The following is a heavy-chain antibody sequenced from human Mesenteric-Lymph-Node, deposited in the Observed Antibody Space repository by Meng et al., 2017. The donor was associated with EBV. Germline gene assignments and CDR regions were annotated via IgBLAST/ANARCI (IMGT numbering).Heavy chain of an antibody. CDR2: IYWDDDK. CDR3: AHIAPSMAAAADFDY. Sequence: QISLKESGPTLVTPXXTLTLPCTFPGFLFSTSGVGVGWIRRPPGKALEWLALIYWDDDKRYSPSLESRLTITKDTSKNQVVLTMTNMDPVDTATYYCAHIAPSMAAAADFDYWGQGTRVTVSS. D-gene: IGHD6-13*01. V-gene: IGHV2-5*02. CDR1: GFLFSTSGVG. J-gene: IGHJ4*02.